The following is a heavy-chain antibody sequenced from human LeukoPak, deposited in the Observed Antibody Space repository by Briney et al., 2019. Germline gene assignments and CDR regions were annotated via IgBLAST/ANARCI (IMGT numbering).Heavy chain of an antibody. J-gene: IGHJ4*02. CDR2: ISYDGSNK. CDR1: GFTFSSYA. Sequence: GGSLRLSCAASGFTFSSYAMHWVRQAPGKGLEWVAVISYDGSNKYYADSVKGRFTISRDNSKNTLYLQMNSLRAEDTAVYYCAREGFDSSGYSFDYWGQGTLVTVSS. D-gene: IGHD3-22*01. V-gene: IGHV3-30-3*01. CDR3: AREGFDSSGYSFDY.